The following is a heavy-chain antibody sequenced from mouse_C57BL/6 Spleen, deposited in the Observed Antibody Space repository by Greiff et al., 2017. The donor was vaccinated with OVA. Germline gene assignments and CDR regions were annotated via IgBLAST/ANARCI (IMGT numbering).Heavy chain of an antibody. CDR1: GYTFTSYW. CDR2: IDPSDSYT. CDR3: ARSERPVRAMYD. V-gene: IGHV1-69*01. Sequence: VQLQQPGAELVMPGASVKLSCKASGYTFTSYWMHWVKQRPGQGLEWIGEIDPSDSYTNYNQQFKGKSTLTVDKSSSTAYMQLSSLTSEDSAVYYCARSERPVRAMYDWGKGTSVTVSS. J-gene: IGHJ4*01.